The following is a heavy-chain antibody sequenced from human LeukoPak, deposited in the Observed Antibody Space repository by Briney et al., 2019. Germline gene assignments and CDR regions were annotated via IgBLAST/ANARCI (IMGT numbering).Heavy chain of an antibody. CDR3: ARDSAGSGWVY. Sequence: GGSLRLSCVASGFIFSDYWMSWVRQAPGKGPEWVANIKVDGIEKYYADSVKGRFTISRDNAKNSLYLQVNSLRAEDTAVYYCARDSAGSGWVYWGQGTLVTVSS. CDR1: GFIFSDYW. D-gene: IGHD6-19*01. J-gene: IGHJ4*02. V-gene: IGHV3-7*04. CDR2: IKVDGIEK.